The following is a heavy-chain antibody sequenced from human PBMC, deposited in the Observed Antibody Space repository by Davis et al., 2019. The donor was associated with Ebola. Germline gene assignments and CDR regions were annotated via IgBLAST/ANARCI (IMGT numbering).Heavy chain of an antibody. Sequence: SVKVSCKASGYTFTSYGISWVRQAPGQGLEWMGRIIPILGIANYAQKFQGRVTITADKSTSTAYMELSSLRSEDTAVYYCARPGSDYYGMDVWGQGTTVTVSS. CDR3: ARPGSDYYGMDV. CDR1: GYTFTSYG. J-gene: IGHJ6*02. V-gene: IGHV1-69*04. D-gene: IGHD1-26*01. CDR2: IIPILGIA.